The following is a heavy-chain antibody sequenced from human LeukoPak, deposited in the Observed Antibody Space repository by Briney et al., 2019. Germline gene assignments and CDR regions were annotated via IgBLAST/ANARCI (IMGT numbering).Heavy chain of an antibody. CDR1: GFTFSRNW. V-gene: IGHV3-7*01. Sequence: PGGSLRLSCAASGFTFSRNWMTWVRQAPGKGLEWVANIKHDGSEKYYVDSVKGRFTVSRDNAKSSLYLQMNSLRAEDTAFYYCARDLAYSRLDYWGQGMLVTVSS. J-gene: IGHJ4*02. CDR2: IKHDGSEK. CDR3: ARDLAYSRLDY. D-gene: IGHD5-18*01.